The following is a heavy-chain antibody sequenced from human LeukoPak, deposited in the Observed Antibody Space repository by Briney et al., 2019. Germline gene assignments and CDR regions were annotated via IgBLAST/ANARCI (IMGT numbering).Heavy chain of an antibody. CDR2: ISAYNGNT. D-gene: IGHD3-22*01. CDR1: GYTFTSYG. J-gene: IGHJ6*03. CDR3: ARVLTGYYYDSSGYRGYYYYYYMDV. Sequence: ASVKVSCKASGYTFTSYGISWVRLAPGQGLEWMGWISAYNGNTNYAQKLQGRVTMTTDTSTSTAYMELRSLRSDDTAVYYCARVLTGYYYDSSGYRGYYYYYYMDVWGKGTTVTVSS. V-gene: IGHV1-18*01.